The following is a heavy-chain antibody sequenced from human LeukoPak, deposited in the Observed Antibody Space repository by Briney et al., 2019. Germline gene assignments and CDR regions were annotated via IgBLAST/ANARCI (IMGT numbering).Heavy chain of an antibody. CDR3: ARDRTTGADGEYFDY. CDR2: ISAYNGNT. D-gene: IGHD1-26*01. J-gene: IGHJ4*02. CDR1: GYTFTSYG. Sequence: ASVKVSCKASGYTFTSYGISWVRQAPGQGLEWMGWISAYNGNTNYAQKLQGRVTMTTDTSTSTAYMELRSLRSDDTAVYYCARDRTTGADGEYFDYWGQGTLVTVSS. V-gene: IGHV1-18*01.